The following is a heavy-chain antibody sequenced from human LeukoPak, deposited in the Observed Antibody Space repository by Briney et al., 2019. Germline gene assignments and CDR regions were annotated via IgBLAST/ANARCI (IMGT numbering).Heavy chain of an antibody. CDR3: ARDLYSSGWGYFDD. CDR2: TYHSGST. J-gene: IGHJ4*02. D-gene: IGHD6-19*01. Sequence: PWDTLSLTCTISGYSISSGYYWGWIRQPPGKGLEGIGSTYHSGSTYYNPSLKRRVTISLVTSENQFSLQLTSVTAAGTAVYYCARDLYSSGWGYFDDWGQGTLVTVSS. CDR1: GYSISSGYY. V-gene: IGHV4-38-2*02.